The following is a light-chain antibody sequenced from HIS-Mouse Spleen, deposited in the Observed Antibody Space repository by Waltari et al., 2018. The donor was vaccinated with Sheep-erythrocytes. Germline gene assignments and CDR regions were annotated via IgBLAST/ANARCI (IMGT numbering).Light chain of an antibody. V-gene: IGLV2-8*01. CDR1: TSDVGGYNY. Sequence: QSALTQPPSASGSPGQSVTISLPVTTSDVGGYNYVSWDQQHPGKAPKLMIYEVSKRPSGVPDRFSGSKSGNTASLTVSGLQAEDEADYYCSSYAGSNNWVFGGGTKLTVL. CDR3: SSYAGSNNWV. CDR2: EVS. J-gene: IGLJ3*02.